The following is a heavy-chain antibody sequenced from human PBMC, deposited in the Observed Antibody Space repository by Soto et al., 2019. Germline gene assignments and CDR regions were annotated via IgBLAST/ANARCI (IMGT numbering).Heavy chain of an antibody. D-gene: IGHD1-26*01. J-gene: IGHJ4*02. CDR2: ISYDGSYK. CDR3: AKDPGGSGSYYDFLGGFCDY. V-gene: IGHV3-30*18. Sequence: QVQLVESGGGVVQPGRSLRLSCAGSGFTFNTYGMHWVRQAPGKGLEWMAVISYDGSYKYYADSVKGRFTISRDNSKNTLYLRMNSLRPDDTAVYYCAKDPGGSGSYYDFLGGFCDYWGQGTLVTVSS. CDR1: GFTFNTYG.